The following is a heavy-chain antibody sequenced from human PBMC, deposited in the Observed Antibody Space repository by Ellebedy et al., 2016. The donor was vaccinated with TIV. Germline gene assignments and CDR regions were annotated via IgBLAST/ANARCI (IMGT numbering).Heavy chain of an antibody. CDR2: IGSSAYTT. CDR1: GFNFGGHA. Sequence: GESLEISCVASGFNFGGHAMKWVRQAPGKGLEWVSSIGSSAYTTYYADSVKGRFTVSRDNSRNTLYLQMNSLRGEDTAVYFCAKDVRYTTGWGGALDIWGQGAMVTVSS. D-gene: IGHD2-8*02. J-gene: IGHJ3*02. V-gene: IGHV3-23*01. CDR3: AKDVRYTTGWGGALDI.